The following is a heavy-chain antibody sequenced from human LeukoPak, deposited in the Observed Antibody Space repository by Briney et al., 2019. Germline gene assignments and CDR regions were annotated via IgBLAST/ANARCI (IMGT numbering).Heavy chain of an antibody. D-gene: IGHD6-19*01. CDR1: GFTFSSYA. V-gene: IGHV3-30*04. J-gene: IGHJ4*02. CDR2: ISYDGSNK. Sequence: GGSLRLSCAASGFTFSSYAMHWVRQAPGKGLEWVAVISYDGSNKYYADSVKGRFTISRDNSKNTLYLQMNSLRAEDTAVYYCARDRSSGWYVFLAPDYWGQGTLVTVSS. CDR3: ARDRSSGWYVFLAPDY.